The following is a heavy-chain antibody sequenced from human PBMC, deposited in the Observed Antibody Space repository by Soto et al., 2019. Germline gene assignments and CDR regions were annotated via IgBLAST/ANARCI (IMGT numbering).Heavy chain of an antibody. Sequence: ASGTLSLTCTVSGGSISSYYWSWIRQPPGKGLEWIGYIYYSGSTNYNPSLKSRVTISVDTSKNQFSLKLSSVTAADTAVYYCARGEVYYYGMDVWGQGTTVTVSS. D-gene: IGHD1-26*01. CDR2: IYYSGST. V-gene: IGHV4-59*01. J-gene: IGHJ6*02. CDR3: ARGEVYYYGMDV. CDR1: GGSISSYY.